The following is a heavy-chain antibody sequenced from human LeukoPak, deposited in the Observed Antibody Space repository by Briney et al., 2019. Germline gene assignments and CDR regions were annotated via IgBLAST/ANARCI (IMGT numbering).Heavy chain of an antibody. CDR2: INPSGGSP. CDR1: GYTFTSYH. Sequence: ASVKVSCKASGYTFTSYHLHWVRQAPGQGLEWMGIINPSGGSPNYAQKFQGRVTMTRDMSTSTVNMELSSLRSEDTAVYYCARDGYSSGWYAFDYWGQGTLVTVSS. CDR3: ARDGYSSGWYAFDY. D-gene: IGHD6-19*01. V-gene: IGHV1-46*01. J-gene: IGHJ4*02.